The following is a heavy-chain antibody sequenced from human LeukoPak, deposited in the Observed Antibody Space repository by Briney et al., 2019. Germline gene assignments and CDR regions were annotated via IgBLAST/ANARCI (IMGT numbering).Heavy chain of an antibody. D-gene: IGHD2-2*01. CDR2: ISRGSGSTR. CDR1: GFTFSDFY. J-gene: IGHJ4*02. Sequence: GGSLRLSCAASGFTFSDFYMSWFRQVPGKGLEAVAYISRGSGSTRYYTDSARGRFTISRDNGENAVYLQMNSLRTDDTAVYYCVRYAPVDHWGRGALVTVSS. V-gene: IGHV3-11*01. CDR3: VRYAPVDH.